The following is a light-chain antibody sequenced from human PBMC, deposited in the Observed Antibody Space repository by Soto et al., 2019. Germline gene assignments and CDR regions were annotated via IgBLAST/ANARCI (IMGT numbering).Light chain of an antibody. Sequence: EIQMTQSPSSLSASVGARVTITCRASQCIDSYLNWYQQKPGKAPKLLIYAVSNLQSGVPSRFSGSGSGTDFSLTVSSLQPEDSATYYCQQTYSTPLYTFGQGTKLEIK. CDR3: QQTYSTPLYT. CDR2: AVS. CDR1: QCIDSY. J-gene: IGKJ2*01. V-gene: IGKV1-39*01.